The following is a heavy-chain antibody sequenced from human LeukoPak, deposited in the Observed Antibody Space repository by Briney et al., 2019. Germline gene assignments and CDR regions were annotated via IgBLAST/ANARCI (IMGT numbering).Heavy chain of an antibody. CDR2: IYYSGST. CDR1: GGSISSSSYY. CDR3: AVIWGSYRYAGFDP. J-gene: IGHJ5*02. Sequence: PSETLSLTCTVSGGSISSSSYYWGWIRQPPGKGLEWIGSIYYSGSTYYNPSLKSRVTISVDTSKNQFSLKLSSVTAADTAVYYCAVIWGSYRYAGFDPWGQGTLVTVSS. V-gene: IGHV4-39*07. D-gene: IGHD3-16*02.